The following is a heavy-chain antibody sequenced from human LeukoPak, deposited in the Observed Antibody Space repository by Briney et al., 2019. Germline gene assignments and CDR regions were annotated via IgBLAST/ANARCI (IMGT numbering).Heavy chain of an antibody. CDR2: IGNTGRTI. D-gene: IGHD1-14*01. J-gene: IGHJ4*02. V-gene: IGHV3-48*03. Sequence: GGSLRLSYAASGFRFSSYEMNWVRQAPGRGLEWVSYIGNTGRTIYYVDSVKGRFTVSRDNAKNSLYLQMNSLRAEDTAIYYCVRGDRYFFDYWGQGTLVTVSS. CDR1: GFRFSSYE. CDR3: VRGDRYFFDY.